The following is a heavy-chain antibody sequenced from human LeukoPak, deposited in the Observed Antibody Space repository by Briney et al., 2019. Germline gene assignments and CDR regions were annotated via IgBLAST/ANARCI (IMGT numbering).Heavy chain of an antibody. D-gene: IGHD6-13*01. Sequence: GASVKVSCKASGYTFTSYDTNWVRQATGQGLEWMGWMNPNSGNTGYAQKFQGRVTMTRNTSISTAYMELSSLRSEDTAVYCCAKEREYGSSWPNFDYWGQGTLVTVSS. CDR2: MNPNSGNT. V-gene: IGHV1-8*01. CDR1: GYTFTSYD. J-gene: IGHJ4*02. CDR3: AKEREYGSSWPNFDY.